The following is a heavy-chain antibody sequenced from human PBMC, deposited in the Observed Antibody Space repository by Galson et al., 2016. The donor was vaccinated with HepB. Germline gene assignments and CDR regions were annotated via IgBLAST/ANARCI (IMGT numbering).Heavy chain of an antibody. D-gene: IGHD1-14*01. CDR1: GYSFTSYW. CDR2: IYPGDSDT. V-gene: IGHV5-51*01. J-gene: IGHJ4*02. Sequence: SGAEVKKPGESLKISCKGSGYSFTSYWIGWVRQMPGKGLEWMGIIYPGDSDTRYSPSFQGQVTISADKSISTAYLQWSSLRDGDTAFYYCAKDTAPGHTYGYFDYWGQGTLVTVSS. CDR3: AKDTAPGHTYGYFDY.